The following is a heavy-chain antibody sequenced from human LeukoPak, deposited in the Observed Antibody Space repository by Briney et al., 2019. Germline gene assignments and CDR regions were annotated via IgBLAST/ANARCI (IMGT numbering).Heavy chain of an antibody. Sequence: SETLSLTCAVYGGSFSGYYWSWIRQPPGKGLEWIGEINHSGSTNYNPSLKSRVTISVDTSKNQFSLKLSSVTAADTAVYYCAGPGYCSSTSCSDDAFDIWGQGTMVTVSP. D-gene: IGHD2-2*01. CDR1: GGSFSGYY. CDR2: INHSGST. CDR3: AGPGYCSSTSCSDDAFDI. V-gene: IGHV4-34*01. J-gene: IGHJ3*02.